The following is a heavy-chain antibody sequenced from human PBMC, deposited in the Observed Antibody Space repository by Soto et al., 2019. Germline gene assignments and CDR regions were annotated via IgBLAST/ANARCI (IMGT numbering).Heavy chain of an antibody. Sequence: QITVKQSGPALVKPTHALSLTCTFSGFAFTTDGMGVGWVRQPPGKALEWLALIYWDADKRYSAPLKSRRAITKDASGNQEVLTLTYMDVADTATYYCAHLYWAAFGTRAYFDWWGQGTVVTVSP. CDR1: GFAFTTDGMG. V-gene: IGHV2-5*02. CDR3: AHLYWAAFGTRAYFDW. CDR2: IYWDADK. J-gene: IGHJ4*02. D-gene: IGHD3-16*01.